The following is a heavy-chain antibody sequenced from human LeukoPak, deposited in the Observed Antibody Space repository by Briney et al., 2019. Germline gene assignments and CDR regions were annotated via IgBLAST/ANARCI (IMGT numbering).Heavy chain of an antibody. CDR3: ARDGRSGGNDAFDI. Sequence: ASLKVSSKASGYTFTSYYMHWVRQAPGQGLEWMRIINPSGGSTSYAQTFQGRATMTRDTSTSTVYIEMSSLRAENTAVYYCARDGRSGGNDAFDIWGQGTMVTVSS. CDR1: GYTFTSYY. D-gene: IGHD2-15*01. J-gene: IGHJ3*02. CDR2: INPSGGST. V-gene: IGHV1-46*01.